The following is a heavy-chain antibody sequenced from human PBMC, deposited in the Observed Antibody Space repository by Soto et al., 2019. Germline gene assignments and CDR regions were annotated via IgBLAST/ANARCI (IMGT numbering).Heavy chain of an antibody. Sequence: QVQLVQSGDEMKKPGASVRVSCKASGYIFVNYGIAWVRQAPGQGLEWMGWISPYTGDTHSASKVQGRLTMTTDTSASPAYMDLGSLTSDDTAVYYCAMVENYVTPTPQDVWGQGTTVTVSS. D-gene: IGHD3-16*01. J-gene: IGHJ6*02. V-gene: IGHV1-18*01. CDR1: GYIFVNYG. CDR3: AMVENYVTPTPQDV. CDR2: ISPYTGDT.